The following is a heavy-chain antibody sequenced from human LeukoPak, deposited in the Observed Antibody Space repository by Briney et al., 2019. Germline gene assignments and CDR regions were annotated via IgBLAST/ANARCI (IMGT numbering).Heavy chain of an antibody. CDR2: ISGSGDNT. D-gene: IGHD6-6*01. V-gene: IGHV3-23*01. Sequence: GGSLRLSCAASRFTFSSYAMSWVRQAPGKGLEWVSGISGSGDNTYYADSVKGRFTISRDNSKNTLYLQMNSLRAEDTAVYYCAKDPGRFEYSSSSHYFDYWGQGTLVTVSS. CDR3: AKDPGRFEYSSSSHYFDY. J-gene: IGHJ4*02. CDR1: RFTFSSYA.